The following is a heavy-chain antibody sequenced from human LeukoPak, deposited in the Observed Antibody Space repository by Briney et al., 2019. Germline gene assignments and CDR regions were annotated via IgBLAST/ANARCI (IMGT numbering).Heavy chain of an antibody. CDR2: ISWNSDNI. Sequence: PGRSLGLSCAASGFTFDDYAMHWVRQAPGKGLEWVSGISWNSDNIGYADSVKGRFTISRDNAKNSLYLQMNSLRAEDTALYFCAKDGYWGQGTLVTVSS. CDR1: GFTFDDYA. J-gene: IGHJ4*02. CDR3: AKDGY. V-gene: IGHV3-9*01.